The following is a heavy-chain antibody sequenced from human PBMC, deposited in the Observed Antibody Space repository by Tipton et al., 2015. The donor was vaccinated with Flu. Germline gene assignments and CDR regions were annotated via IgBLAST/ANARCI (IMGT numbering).Heavy chain of an antibody. V-gene: IGHV4-4*07. CDR1: GFTFSSYY. D-gene: IGHD3-10*01. J-gene: IGHJ4*02. Sequence: LRLSCAASGFTFSSYYWTWIRQPAGKGLEWIGRTYTSGSTKYNPSLKSRVTMSVDTSKNHFSLKLSSVTAADTAVYYCARGSGSGTYMIFDYWGQGTLVTVSS. CDR2: TYTSGST. CDR3: ARGSGSGTYMIFDY.